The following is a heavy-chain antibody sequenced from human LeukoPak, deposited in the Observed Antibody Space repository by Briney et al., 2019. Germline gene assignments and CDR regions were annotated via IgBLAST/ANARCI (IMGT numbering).Heavy chain of an antibody. Sequence: ASVKVSCKASGYSFTGYYMHWVRQAPGQGLEWMGRINPNSGGTNYAQKFQGRVTMTRDTSISTAYMELSRLRSDDTAVYYCARDRGGGVIIDYWGQGTLVTVSS. CDR3: ARDRGGGVIIDY. V-gene: IGHV1-2*06. J-gene: IGHJ4*02. CDR1: GYSFTGYY. D-gene: IGHD3-16*02. CDR2: INPNSGGT.